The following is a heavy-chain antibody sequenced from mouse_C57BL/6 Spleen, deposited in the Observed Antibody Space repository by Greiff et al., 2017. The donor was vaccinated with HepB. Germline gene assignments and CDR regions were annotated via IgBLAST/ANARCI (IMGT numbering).Heavy chain of an antibody. J-gene: IGHJ2*01. CDR2: IRLKSDNYAT. Sequence: EVKLMESGGGLVQPGGSMKLSCVASGFTFSNYWMNWVRQSPEKGLEWVAQIRLKSDNYATHYAESVKGRFTISRDDSKSSVYLQMNNLRAEDTGIYYCTEGGNWDVHFDYWGQGTTLTVSS. V-gene: IGHV6-3*01. CDR3: TEGGNWDVHFDY. CDR1: GFTFSNYW. D-gene: IGHD4-1*01.